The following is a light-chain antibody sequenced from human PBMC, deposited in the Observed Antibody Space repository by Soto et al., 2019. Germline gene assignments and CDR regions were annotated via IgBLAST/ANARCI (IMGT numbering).Light chain of an antibody. J-gene: IGLJ1*01. CDR1: SSDVGGYNY. V-gene: IGLV2-14*01. CDR2: DVS. CDR3: SSYTSSSTPFV. Sequence: QSVLTQPASGSGCPGQSITISCTGTSSDVGGYNYVSWYQQHSGKTPNLMIYDVSNRPSGVSNRFSGSKSGNTASLTISGLQAEDEADYYCSSYTSSSTPFVFGTGTKVTVL.